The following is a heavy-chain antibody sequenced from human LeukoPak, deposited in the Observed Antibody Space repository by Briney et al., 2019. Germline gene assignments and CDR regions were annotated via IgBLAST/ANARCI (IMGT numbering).Heavy chain of an antibody. V-gene: IGHV4-59*01. D-gene: IGHD1-26*01. J-gene: IGHJ6*02. CDR2: IYYSGST. Sequence: SETLSLTCTVSDGSISNYYWSWIRQPPGKGLEWIGYIYYSGSTNYNPSLKSRVTISVDTSKNQFSLKLSSVTAADTAVYYCARVGGTNYYYYGMDVWGQGTTVTVSS. CDR3: ARVGGTNYYYYGMDV. CDR1: DGSISNYY.